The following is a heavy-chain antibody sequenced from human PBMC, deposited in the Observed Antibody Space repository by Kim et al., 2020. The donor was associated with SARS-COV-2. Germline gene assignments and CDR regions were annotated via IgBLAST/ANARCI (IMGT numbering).Heavy chain of an antibody. CDR1: GFTFSSYS. J-gene: IGHJ3*02. CDR3: ARYDVEAALDAFDI. D-gene: IGHD2-15*01. Sequence: LSLTCAASGFTFSSYSMNWVRQAPGKGLEWVSSISSSSSYIYYADSVKGRFTISRDNAKNSLYLQMNSLRAEDTAVYYCARYDVEAALDAFDIWGQGTMVTVSS. V-gene: IGHV3-21*01. CDR2: ISSSSSYI.